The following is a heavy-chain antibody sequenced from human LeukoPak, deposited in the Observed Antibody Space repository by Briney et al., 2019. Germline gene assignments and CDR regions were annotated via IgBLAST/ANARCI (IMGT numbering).Heavy chain of an antibody. D-gene: IGHD7-27*01. Sequence: ASVKVSCKASGYTFTSYYIHWVRQATGQGLEGMGWMNPNSGNTGYAQKFQGRVTMTRNTSISTVHMELSSLRSEDTAVYYCARLLGIHYYYGMDVWGQGTTVTVSS. CDR1: GYTFTSYY. CDR2: MNPNSGNT. J-gene: IGHJ6*02. V-gene: IGHV1-8*01. CDR3: ARLLGIHYYYGMDV.